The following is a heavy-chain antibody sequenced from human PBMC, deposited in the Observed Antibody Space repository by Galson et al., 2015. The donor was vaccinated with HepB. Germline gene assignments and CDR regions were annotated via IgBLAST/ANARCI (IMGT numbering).Heavy chain of an antibody. V-gene: IGHV1-69*13. J-gene: IGHJ4*02. D-gene: IGHD3-10*01. Sequence: SVKVSCKASGGTFSSYAISWVRQAPGQGLEWMGGIIPIFGTANYAQKFQGRVTITADESTSTAYMELSSLRSEDTAVYYCASRLLTYYYGSGSYYPLDYWGQGTLVTVSS. CDR3: ASRLLTYYYGSGSYYPLDY. CDR1: GGTFSSYA. CDR2: IIPIFGTA.